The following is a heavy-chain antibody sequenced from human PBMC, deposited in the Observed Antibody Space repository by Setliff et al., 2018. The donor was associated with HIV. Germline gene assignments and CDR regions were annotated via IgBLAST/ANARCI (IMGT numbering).Heavy chain of an antibody. V-gene: IGHV4-31*11. CDR3: ARLVSSSSKFDS. J-gene: IGHJ4*02. CDR1: GGSITSSLYY. Sequence: TLSLTCAVSGGSITSSLYYWTWIRQHPEKGLEWIGYYYYSGSTYYNPSLKSRVTILVDTSKNQFSLKLSSVTAADTAVYYCARLVSSSSKFDSWGQGTLVTVSS. CDR2: YYYSGST. D-gene: IGHD6-6*01.